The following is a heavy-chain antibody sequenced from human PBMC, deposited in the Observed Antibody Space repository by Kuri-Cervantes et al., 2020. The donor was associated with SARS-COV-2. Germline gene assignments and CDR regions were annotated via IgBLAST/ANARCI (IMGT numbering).Heavy chain of an antibody. CDR2: IYYNGDT. CDR1: GGSISSYY. Sequence: SETLSLTRTVSGGSISSYYWTWIRQPPGKGLEWIGYIYYNGDTNYNPSLKSRVTISIDTSKNQLSLKLTSVTAADTAVYYCARDQRRYRANDAPYNFWGQGTLVTVSS. D-gene: IGHD1-26*01. J-gene: IGHJ4*02. V-gene: IGHV4-59*01. CDR3: ARDQRRYRANDAPYNF.